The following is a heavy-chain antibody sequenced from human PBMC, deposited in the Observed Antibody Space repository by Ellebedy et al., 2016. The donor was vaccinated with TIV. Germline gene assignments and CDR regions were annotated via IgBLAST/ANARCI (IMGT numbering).Heavy chain of an antibody. J-gene: IGHJ4*02. CDR3: ARELWFGELMFDY. Sequence: ASVKVSCKASGYTFTGYYMHWVRQAPGQGLEWMGWINPNSGGTNYAQKFQGWVTMTRDTSISTAYMELSRLRSDDTAVYYCARELWFGELMFDYWGQGTLVTVSS. CDR1: GYTFTGYY. CDR2: INPNSGGT. D-gene: IGHD3-10*01. V-gene: IGHV1-2*04.